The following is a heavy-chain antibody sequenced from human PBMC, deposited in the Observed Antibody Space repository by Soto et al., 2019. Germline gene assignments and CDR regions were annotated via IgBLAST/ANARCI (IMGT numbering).Heavy chain of an antibody. CDR2: IKQDGSEK. D-gene: IGHD1-7*01. V-gene: IGHV3-7*01. Sequence: LRLSCAASGFTFSSYWMSWVRQAPGKGLEWVANIKQDGSEKYYVDSVKGRFTISRDNAKNSLYLQMDSLRAEDTAVYYCARGSTRITGTTVDYYYYYGMDVWGQGTTVTVSS. J-gene: IGHJ6*02. CDR3: ARGSTRITGTTVDYYYYYGMDV. CDR1: GFTFSSYW.